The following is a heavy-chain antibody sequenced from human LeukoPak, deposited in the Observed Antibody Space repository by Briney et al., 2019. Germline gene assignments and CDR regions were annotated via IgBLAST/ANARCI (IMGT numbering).Heavy chain of an antibody. Sequence: SETLSLTCTVSGGSIISGGYYWSWIRQHPGKGLEWIGYIYYSGSTYYNPSLKSRVTISVDTSKNQFSLKLSSVTAADTAVYYCARGATYIYYMDVWGKGTTVTVSS. J-gene: IGHJ6*03. V-gene: IGHV4-31*03. CDR2: IYYSGST. D-gene: IGHD5-12*01. CDR1: GGSIISGGYY. CDR3: ARGATYIYYMDV.